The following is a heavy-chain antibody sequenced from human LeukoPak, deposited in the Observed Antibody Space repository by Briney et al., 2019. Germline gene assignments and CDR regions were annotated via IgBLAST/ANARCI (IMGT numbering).Heavy chain of an antibody. D-gene: IGHD4-17*01. Sequence: SETLSLTCTVSGGSISSYYWSWIRQPPGKGLEWIGYIYYSGSTNYNPSLKSRVTISVDTSKNQFSLKLSSVTAADTALYYCARGDYGDGGWLFDYYYYMDVWGKGTTVTVSS. V-gene: IGHV4-59*01. CDR2: IYYSGST. J-gene: IGHJ6*03. CDR3: ARGDYGDGGWLFDYYYYMDV. CDR1: GGSISSYY.